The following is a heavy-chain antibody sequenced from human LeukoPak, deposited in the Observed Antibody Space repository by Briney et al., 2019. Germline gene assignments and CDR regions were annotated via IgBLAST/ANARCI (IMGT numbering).Heavy chain of an antibody. Sequence: PGGSLRLSCAASGFTFSRYDMHWVRQGTRKGLVWVSGIDTAGDTDYSGSVKGRFTISRDNSKNTLYLQMNSLRAEDTAVYYCARVMAETRSGSYLGYWGQGTLVTVSS. J-gene: IGHJ4*02. CDR3: ARVMAETRSGSYLGY. CDR1: GFTFSRYD. D-gene: IGHD1-26*01. CDR2: IDTAGDT. V-gene: IGHV3-13*01.